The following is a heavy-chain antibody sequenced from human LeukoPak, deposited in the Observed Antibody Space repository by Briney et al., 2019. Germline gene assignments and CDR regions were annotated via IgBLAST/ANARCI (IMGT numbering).Heavy chain of an antibody. J-gene: IGHJ6*04. CDR3: AELGITMIGGV. V-gene: IGHV3-21*01. CDR1: GFTFSSYS. D-gene: IGHD3-10*02. CDR2: ISSSSSYI. Sequence: GGSLRLSCAASGFTFSSYSMNWVRQAPGKGLEWVSSISSSSSYIYYADSVKGRFTISRDNAKNSLYLQMNSLRAEDTAVYYCAELGITMIGGVWGKGTTVTISS.